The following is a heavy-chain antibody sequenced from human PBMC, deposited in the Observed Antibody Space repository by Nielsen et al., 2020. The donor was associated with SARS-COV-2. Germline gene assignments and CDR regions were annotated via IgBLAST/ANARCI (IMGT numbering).Heavy chain of an antibody. D-gene: IGHD4-17*01. Sequence: GESLKISCAASGVTFRILAMNWVRQAPGKGPEWVSVIYSGGGSTKYADSVKGRLTISSDTSKNTVYLQLNSLRAEDTALYYCATGIGYGDYAFDYWGQGTLVTVSS. CDR3: ATGIGYGDYAFDY. V-gene: IGHV3-23*03. CDR1: GVTFRILA. J-gene: IGHJ4*02. CDR2: IYSGGGST.